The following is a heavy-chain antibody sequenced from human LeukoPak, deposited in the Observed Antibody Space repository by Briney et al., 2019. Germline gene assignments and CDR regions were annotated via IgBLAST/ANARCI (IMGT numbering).Heavy chain of an antibody. Sequence: GGSLRLSCAASGFTFSNAWMSWVRQAPGKGLEWVGRIKSKTDGGTTDYAAPVKGRFTITRDDSKNTLYLQMNSLKTEDTAVYYCTTDPGAPLIVQFYWGQGTLVTVSS. CDR3: TTDPGAPLIVQFY. D-gene: IGHD3-22*01. J-gene: IGHJ4*02. CDR1: GFTFSNAW. CDR2: IKSKTDGGTT. V-gene: IGHV3-15*01.